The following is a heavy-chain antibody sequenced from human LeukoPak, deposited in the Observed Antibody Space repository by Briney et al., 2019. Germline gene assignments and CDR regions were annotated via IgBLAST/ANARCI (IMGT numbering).Heavy chain of an antibody. CDR3: ARMTAGYSSGWFAFDI. Sequence: SGPTLVNPTETLTLTCTFSGFSLSTSGMCVSWIRQPPGKALQWLARIDWDDDKYYSTSLETRLTISKDTSKNQVVLTMTKMDPVDIATYYCARMTAGYSSGWFAFDIWGQGTMVTVSS. CDR2: IDWDDDK. D-gene: IGHD6-19*01. V-gene: IGHV2-70*11. J-gene: IGHJ3*02. CDR1: GFSLSTSGMC.